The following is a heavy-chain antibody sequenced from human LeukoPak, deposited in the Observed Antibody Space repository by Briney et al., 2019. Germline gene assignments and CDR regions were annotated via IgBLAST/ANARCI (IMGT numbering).Heavy chain of an antibody. V-gene: IGHV3-48*03. CDR1: GFTFSSYE. J-gene: IGHJ3*02. CDR2: ISISGSTI. Sequence: PGGSLRLSCAASGFTFSSYETNWVRQAPGKGLEWVSFISISGSTIYYADSVKGRFTISRDNAKNSLYLQMNSLRAEDTAVYYCARTVAGLPLDAFDIWGQGTMVTVSS. D-gene: IGHD6-19*01. CDR3: ARTVAGLPLDAFDI.